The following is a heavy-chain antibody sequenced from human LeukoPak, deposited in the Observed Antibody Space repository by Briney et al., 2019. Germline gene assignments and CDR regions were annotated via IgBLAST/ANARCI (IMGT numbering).Heavy chain of an antibody. Sequence: GGSLRLSCAASGFSFKDYYFSWIRQAPGKGLEWVSFIYVNGTAMYYADSVKGRFTISRDNAKNSVYLEMNTLRAEDTAVYYCARGPRILAAGSYYFDYWGQGSLVTVSS. CDR3: ARGPRILAAGSYYFDY. D-gene: IGHD6-13*01. V-gene: IGHV3-11*01. J-gene: IGHJ4*02. CDR1: GFSFKDYY. CDR2: IYVNGTAM.